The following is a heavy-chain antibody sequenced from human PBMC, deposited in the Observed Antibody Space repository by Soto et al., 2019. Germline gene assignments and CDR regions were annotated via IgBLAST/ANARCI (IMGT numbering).Heavy chain of an antibody. CDR3: ARGVVVVPAARRGYGMDV. J-gene: IGHJ6*02. V-gene: IGHV1-69*01. Sequence: QVQLVQSGAEVKKPGSSVKVSCKASGGTFSSYAISWVRQAPGQGLEWMGGIIPIFGTANYAQKFQGRVTITADESTSTAYMELSSLRSEDTAVYYCARGVVVVPAARRGYGMDVWGLGTTVTVSS. CDR1: GGTFSSYA. D-gene: IGHD2-2*01. CDR2: IIPIFGTA.